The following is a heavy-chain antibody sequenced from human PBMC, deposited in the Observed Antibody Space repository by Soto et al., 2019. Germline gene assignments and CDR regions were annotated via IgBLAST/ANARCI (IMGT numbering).Heavy chain of an antibody. D-gene: IGHD3-10*01. Sequence: EVQLVESGGGLVQPGRSLRLSCAASGFTFDDYAMHWVRQAPGKGLEWVSGISWNSGSIGYADSVKGRFTISRDNAKNSLYLQMNSLRAEDTALYYCAKDAQYGSGSYYRPLEPLDALPGYVDVWGKGTTVTVSS. CDR2: ISWNSGSI. CDR3: AKDAQYGSGSYYRPLEPLDALPGYVDV. V-gene: IGHV3-9*01. CDR1: GFTFDDYA. J-gene: IGHJ6*04.